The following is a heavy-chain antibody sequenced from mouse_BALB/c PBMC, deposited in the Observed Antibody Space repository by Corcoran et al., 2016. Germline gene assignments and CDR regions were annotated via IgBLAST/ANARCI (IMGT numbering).Heavy chain of an antibody. CDR1: GYTFTNYG. D-gene: IGHD1-1*01. CDR3: ARDYGSSHAWFAY. V-gene: IGHV9-3-1*01. Sequence: QIQLVQSGPELKKPGETVKISCKASGYTFTNYGMNWVKQAPGKGLKWMGWINTYTGEPTYADDFKGRFAFSLETSASTAYLQINNLKNEDTATYFCARDYGSSHAWFAYWGQWTLVTVSA. CDR2: INTYTGEP. J-gene: IGHJ3*01.